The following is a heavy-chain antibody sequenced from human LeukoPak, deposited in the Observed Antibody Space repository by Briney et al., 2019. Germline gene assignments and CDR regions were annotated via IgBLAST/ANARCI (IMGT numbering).Heavy chain of an antibody. J-gene: IGHJ3*02. CDR2: IYTSGST. D-gene: IGHD3-10*01. Sequence: SETLSLTCTVSGGSISSYYWSWIRQPAGKGLEWIGRIYTSGSTNYNPSLKSRVTMSVDTSKNQFSLKLSSVTAADTAVYYCARESREYYYGSGSYFSLAFDIWGQGTMVTVSS. V-gene: IGHV4-4*07. CDR1: GGSISSYY. CDR3: ARESREYYYGSGSYFSLAFDI.